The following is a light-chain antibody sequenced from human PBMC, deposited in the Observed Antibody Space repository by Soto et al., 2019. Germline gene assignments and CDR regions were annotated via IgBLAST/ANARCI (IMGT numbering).Light chain of an antibody. J-gene: IGKJ5*01. Sequence: EIVMTQSPATLSVSPGERATLSCRASQSVSSNLAWYQQKPGQAPRVLIYGASTRATGIPARFSGSGSGTEFTLNISSLQSEDFAVYYCQQYNNWPPVTFGQGTRLEIK. CDR3: QQYNNWPPVT. CDR1: QSVSSN. CDR2: GAS. V-gene: IGKV3-15*01.